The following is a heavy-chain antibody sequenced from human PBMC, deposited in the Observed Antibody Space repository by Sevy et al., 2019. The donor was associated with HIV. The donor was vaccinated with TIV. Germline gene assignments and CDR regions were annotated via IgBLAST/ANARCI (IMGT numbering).Heavy chain of an antibody. V-gene: IGHV1-18*01. Sequence: ASVKVSCKASGYTFTSYGISWVRQAPGQGLVWMGWISAYNGNTNYAQKLQGRVTMTTDTSTSTAYMELRSLRSDDTAVYYCARVSSPDPSIAAAGTNFDYWGQGTLVTVSS. CDR1: GYTFTSYG. D-gene: IGHD6-13*01. CDR2: ISAYNGNT. CDR3: ARVSSPDPSIAAAGTNFDY. J-gene: IGHJ4*02.